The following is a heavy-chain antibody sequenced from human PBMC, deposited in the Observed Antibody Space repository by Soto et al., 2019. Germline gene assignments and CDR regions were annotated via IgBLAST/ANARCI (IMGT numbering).Heavy chain of an antibody. J-gene: IGHJ3*01. D-gene: IGHD2-21*01. CDR1: GLTFSSFA. CDR2: ISNSGDSA. CDR3: AQALWAMVAIPTGIEAYDV. Sequence: EAQLLESGGGLVQPGGSLRLSCAASGLTFSSFAMSWVRQAPGKGLEGVSPISNSGDSAHYADSVKSRFTNSRNNSKSTVHLSMTSLRGEDPAIYYGAQALWAMVAIPTGIEAYDVWGPGKMVTVSS. V-gene: IGHV3-23*01.